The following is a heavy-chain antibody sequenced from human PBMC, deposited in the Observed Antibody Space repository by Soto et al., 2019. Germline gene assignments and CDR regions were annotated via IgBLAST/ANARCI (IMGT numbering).Heavy chain of an antibody. Sequence: GGSLRLSCAASGFTCSSYDMSWVRQAPGKGLEWVSTILVAGSTHYPDSVKGRFAISRDISKNTVFLQMNSLTAGDTAVYYCAKATATGGGAFDICGQGTVVTVSS. CDR1: GFTCSSYD. D-gene: IGHD2-8*02. J-gene: IGHJ3*02. CDR2: ILVAGST. CDR3: AKATATGGGAFDI. V-gene: IGHV3-23*01.